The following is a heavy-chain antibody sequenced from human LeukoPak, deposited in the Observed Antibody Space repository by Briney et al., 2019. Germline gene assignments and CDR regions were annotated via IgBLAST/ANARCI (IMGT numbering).Heavy chain of an antibody. V-gene: IGHV3-23*01. CDR1: GFTFSSYA. J-gene: IGHJ4*02. Sequence: GGSLRLSCAASGFTFSSYAMSWVRQAPGEGLEWISAITDSGGDTYHADSVKGRFTISRDNSNNTLYLQMNSLRAEDTAIYYCAKGSSTSRPYYFDNWGQGTLVTVSS. CDR2: ITDSGGDT. CDR3: AKGSSTSRPYYFDN. D-gene: IGHD2-2*01.